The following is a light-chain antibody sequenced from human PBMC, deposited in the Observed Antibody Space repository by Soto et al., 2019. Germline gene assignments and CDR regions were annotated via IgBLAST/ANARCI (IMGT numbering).Light chain of an antibody. CDR2: GAS. CDR1: QSVSSNY. CDR3: QQYGSSPLT. Sequence: EIVLTQSPGTLSLSPGERATLSCRASQSVSSNYLAWYQQKPGQAPRLLIYGASSRATGIPDRFSGSGSGTDFTLTISRLEPEDFVVYYCQQYGSSPLTFGQGTKVEI. V-gene: IGKV3-20*01. J-gene: IGKJ1*01.